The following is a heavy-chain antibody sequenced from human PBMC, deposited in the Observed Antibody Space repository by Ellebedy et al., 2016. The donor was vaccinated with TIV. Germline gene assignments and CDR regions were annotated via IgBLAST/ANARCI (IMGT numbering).Heavy chain of an antibody. CDR1: GFTFDDYG. V-gene: IGHV3-20*04. J-gene: IGHJ4*02. Sequence: GESLKISCAASGFTFDDYGMSWVRQAPGKGLEWVSGINWNGGSTGYADSVKGRFTISRDNAKNSLYLQMNSLRAEDTALYYCAKASGYDLDYWGQGTLVTVSS. CDR2: INWNGGST. D-gene: IGHD5-12*01. CDR3: AKASGYDLDY.